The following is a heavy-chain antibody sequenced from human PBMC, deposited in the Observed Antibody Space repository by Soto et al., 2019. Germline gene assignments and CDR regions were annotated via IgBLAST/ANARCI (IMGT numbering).Heavy chain of an antibody. V-gene: IGHV3-23*01. Sequence: PGGSLRLSCAASGFTFSSYAMSWVRQAPGKGLEWVSAISGSGGSTYYADSVKGRFTISRDNSKNTLYLQMNSLRAEDTAVYYCAKDKEIQRARGYFDYWAQGTLVTVS. D-gene: IGHD1-1*01. CDR3: AKDKEIQRARGYFDY. J-gene: IGHJ4*02. CDR2: ISGSGGST. CDR1: GFTFSSYA.